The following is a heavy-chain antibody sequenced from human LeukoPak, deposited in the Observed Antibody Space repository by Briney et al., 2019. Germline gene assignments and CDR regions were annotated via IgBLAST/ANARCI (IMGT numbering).Heavy chain of an antibody. V-gene: IGHV1-18*01. CDR1: GYTFTSYG. CDR2: ISAYNGNT. CDR3: ARRSLDCSSTSCYRPFDY. Sequence: ASVKVSCKASGYTFTSYGISWVRQAPGQGLEWIGWISAYNGNTNYAQKLQGRVTMTTDTSTSTAYMELRSLRSDDTAVYYCARRSLDCSSTSCYRPFDYWGQGTLVTVSS. J-gene: IGHJ4*02. D-gene: IGHD2-2*02.